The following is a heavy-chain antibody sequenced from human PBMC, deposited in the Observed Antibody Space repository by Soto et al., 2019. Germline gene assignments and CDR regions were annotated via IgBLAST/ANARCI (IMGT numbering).Heavy chain of an antibody. J-gene: IGHJ4*02. V-gene: IGHV3-23*01. CDR1: GFTFSSYA. D-gene: IGHD2-2*01. CDR3: AKDPTFRGLVVPAAIDY. Sequence: EVQLLESGGGLVQPGGSLRLSCAASGFTFSSYAMSWVRQAPGKGLEWVSAISGSGGSTYYADSVKGRFTISRDNSKNTLYLQMNSLRAEDTDVYYCAKDPTFRGLVVPAAIDYWGQGTLVTVSS. CDR2: ISGSGGST.